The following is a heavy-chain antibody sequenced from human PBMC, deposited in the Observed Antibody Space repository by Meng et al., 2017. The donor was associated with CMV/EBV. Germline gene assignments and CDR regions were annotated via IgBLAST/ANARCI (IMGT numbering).Heavy chain of an antibody. CDR2: ISGSGGRT. D-gene: IGHD2-2*01. CDR1: GFTFSSYA. J-gene: IGHJ4*02. Sequence: GGSLRLSCAASGFTFSSYAMSWVRQAPGKGLEWVSSISGSGGRTYHADSVKGRFTISRDNSKNTLYLQMNSLRAEDTAVYYCEKDPPVEVVPVLPFDDWGQGTLVTVSS. V-gene: IGHV3-23*01. CDR3: EKDPPVEVVPVLPFDD.